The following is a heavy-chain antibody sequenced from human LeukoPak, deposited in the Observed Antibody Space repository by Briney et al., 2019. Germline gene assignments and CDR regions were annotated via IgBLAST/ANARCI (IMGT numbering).Heavy chain of an antibody. CDR1: GGSFSGYY. V-gene: IGHV4-34*01. J-gene: IGHJ4*02. CDR2: INHSGST. CDR3: ARESYYDSSGYTLTFDY. D-gene: IGHD3-22*01. Sequence: PSETLSLTCAVYGGSFSGYYWSWIRQPPGKGLEWIGEINHSGSTNYNPSLKSRVTISVDTSKNQFSLKLSSVTAADTAVYYCARESYYDSSGYTLTFDYWGQGTLVTVSS.